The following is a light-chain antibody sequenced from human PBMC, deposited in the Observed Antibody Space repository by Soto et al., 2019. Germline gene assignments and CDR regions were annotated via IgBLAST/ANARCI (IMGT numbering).Light chain of an antibody. CDR1: SSDVGAYNY. Sequence: QSALTQPASVSGSPGQSITISCTGTSSDVGAYNYDSWYQQYPGEAPKVIIYDVSHRPAGVSNRFSGSKSGNTASLTISGLQTQDEADYYCRSYSRATTYAFGTGT. CDR3: RSYSRATTYA. CDR2: DVS. J-gene: IGLJ1*01. V-gene: IGLV2-14*01.